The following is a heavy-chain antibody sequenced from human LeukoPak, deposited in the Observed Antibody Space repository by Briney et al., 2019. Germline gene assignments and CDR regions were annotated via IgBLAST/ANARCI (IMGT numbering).Heavy chain of an antibody. V-gene: IGHV7-4-1*02. CDR1: GYTFTSYA. CDR3: AREGGGPRILDDYYYGMDV. J-gene: IGHJ6*02. Sequence: ASVKVSCKASGYTFTSYAMNWVRQAPGQGLEWMGWINTNTGNPTYAQGFTGRFVFSLDTSVSTAYLQISSLKAEDTAVYYCAREGGGPRILDDYYYGMDVWGQGTTVTVSS. D-gene: IGHD2-15*01. CDR2: INTNTGNP.